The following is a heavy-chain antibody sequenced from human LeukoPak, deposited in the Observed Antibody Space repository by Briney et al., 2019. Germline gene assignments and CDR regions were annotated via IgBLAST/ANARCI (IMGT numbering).Heavy chain of an antibody. D-gene: IGHD3-16*01. J-gene: IGHJ4*02. CDR2: IYYSRST. Sequence: SETLSLTCTVSGGSISSHYWSWIPQPPGQGLEGIGYIYYSRSTHYNPSLKSRVTIAVDTSKNQFSQKLSSGTAADTAVYYWASMEESSGYFDYWGQGTLVTVSS. V-gene: IGHV4-59*11. CDR1: GGSISSHY. CDR3: ASMEESSGYFDY.